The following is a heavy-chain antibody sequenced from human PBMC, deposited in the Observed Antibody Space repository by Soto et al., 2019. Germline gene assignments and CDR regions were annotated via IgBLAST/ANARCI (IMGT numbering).Heavy chain of an antibody. CDR1: GGTFSSYA. J-gene: IGHJ1*01. D-gene: IGHD1-26*01. Sequence: QVQLVQSGAEVKKPGSSVKVSCKASGGTFSSYAISWVRQAPGQGLEWMGRIIPIFGTRNYAQNFQGRVTITADESTSTAYMELRSLRSEDTAVYYCARYSVSYFSAEYFHHWGQGTLVTVSS. V-gene: IGHV1-69*18. CDR2: IIPIFGTR. CDR3: ARYSVSYFSAEYFHH.